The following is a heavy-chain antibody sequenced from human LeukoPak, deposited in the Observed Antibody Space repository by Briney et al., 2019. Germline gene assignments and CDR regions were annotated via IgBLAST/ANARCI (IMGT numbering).Heavy chain of an antibody. CDR1: GYTFTSYD. V-gene: IGHV1-8*03. Sequence: ASVKVSCKASGYTFTSYDINWVRQAPGQGLEWMGWMNPNSGNTGYAQKFQGRVTITRNTSISTAYMELSSLRSEDTAVYYCARGRKKNGDYDIDYWGQGTLVTVSS. CDR3: ARGRKKNGDYDIDY. D-gene: IGHD4-17*01. CDR2: MNPNSGNT. J-gene: IGHJ4*02.